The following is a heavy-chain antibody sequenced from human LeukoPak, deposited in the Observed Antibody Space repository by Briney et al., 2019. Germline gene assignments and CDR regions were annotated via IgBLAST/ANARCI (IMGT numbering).Heavy chain of an antibody. CDR3: ATVLRYFDCDY. D-gene: IGHD3-9*01. CDR2: IYHSGST. V-gene: IGHV4-38-2*01. CDR1: GFTFRDYS. J-gene: IGHJ4*02. Sequence: GSLRLSCAASGFTFRDYSMSWIRQPPGKGLEWIGSIYHSGSTYYNPSLKSRVTISVDTSKNKFSLKLSSVTAADTAVYYCATVLRYFDCDYWGQGTLVTVSS.